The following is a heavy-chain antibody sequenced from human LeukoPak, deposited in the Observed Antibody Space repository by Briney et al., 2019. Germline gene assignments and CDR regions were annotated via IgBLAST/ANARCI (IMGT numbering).Heavy chain of an antibody. V-gene: IGHV4-59*01. Sequence: SETLSLTCAVYGGSFSSYYWNWVRQPPGKGLEWIGYIYYSGSTNCNPSLKSRVTISIDTSKNQFSLKLRSVTAADTAVYYCAREVPIVRGLRWDYWGQGTLVTVSS. CDR3: AREVPIVRGLRWDY. J-gene: IGHJ4*02. CDR1: GGSFSSYY. CDR2: IYYSGST. D-gene: IGHD3-10*01.